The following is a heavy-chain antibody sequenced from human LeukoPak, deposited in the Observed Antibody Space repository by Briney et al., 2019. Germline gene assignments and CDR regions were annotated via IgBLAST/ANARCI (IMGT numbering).Heavy chain of an antibody. CDR3: ARVGDGYNFVDY. Sequence: GGSLRLSCAASGFTVSSNHMSWVRQAPGQGLEWVSVIYSGGSTYYADSVKGRFTISRDNSKNTLYLQMNSLRAEDTAVYYCARVGDGYNFVDYWGQGTLVTVSS. J-gene: IGHJ4*02. D-gene: IGHD5-24*01. CDR2: IYSGGST. V-gene: IGHV3-53*01. CDR1: GFTVSSNH.